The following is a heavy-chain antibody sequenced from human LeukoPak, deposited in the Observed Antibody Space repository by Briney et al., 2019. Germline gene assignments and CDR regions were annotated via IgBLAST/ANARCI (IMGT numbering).Heavy chain of an antibody. V-gene: IGHV3-7*01. Sequence: GGSLRLSCAASQFTFSRYWMTWVRQAPGKGLEWVANINQYGSERYYVESVKGRFTISRDNAKMSVYLQMSSLRAEDTAMYYCARDWDCGRPTCYGALAYWGPGTLVTVSS. CDR2: INQYGSER. D-gene: IGHD4/OR15-4a*01. CDR1: QFTFSRYW. J-gene: IGHJ4*01. CDR3: ARDWDCGRPTCYGALAY.